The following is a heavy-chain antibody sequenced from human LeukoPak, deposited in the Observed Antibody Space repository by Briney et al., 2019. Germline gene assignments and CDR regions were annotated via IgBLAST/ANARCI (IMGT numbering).Heavy chain of an antibody. V-gene: IGHV3-30*02. J-gene: IGHJ4*02. CDR3: AKDRAAWEVVAAHY. D-gene: IGHD2-15*01. CDR1: GFTFSSYG. CDR2: IRYDGSNK. Sequence: GGSLRLSCAASGFTFSSYGMHWVRQAPGKGLEWVAFIRYDGSNKYYADSVKGRFTISRDNSKNTLYLQMNSLRAEDTAVYYCAKDRAAWEVVAAHYWGQGTLVTVSS.